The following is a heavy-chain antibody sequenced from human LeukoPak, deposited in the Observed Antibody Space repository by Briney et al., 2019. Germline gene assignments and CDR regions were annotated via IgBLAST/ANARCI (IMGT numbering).Heavy chain of an antibody. CDR2: INHSGST. V-gene: IGHV4-34*01. CDR1: GFTFSSYW. J-gene: IGHJ4*02. CDR3: ASYDSSGYYSDY. D-gene: IGHD3-22*01. Sequence: PGGSLRLSCAASGFTFSSYWMSWVRQAPGKGLEWIGEINHSGSTNYNPSLKSRVTISVDTSKNQFSLKLSSVTAADTAVYYCASYDSSGYYSDYWGQGTLVTVSS.